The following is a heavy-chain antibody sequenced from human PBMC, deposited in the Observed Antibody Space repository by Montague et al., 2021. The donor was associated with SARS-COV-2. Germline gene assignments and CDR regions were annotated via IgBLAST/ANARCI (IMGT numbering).Heavy chain of an antibody. D-gene: IGHD1-14*01. J-gene: IGHJ4*02. CDR1: GGSISNFY. CDR3: ARINPTGVDF. V-gene: IGHV4-59*12. Sequence: SETLSLTCTVSGGSISNFYWTWIRSPPGKGLDRIGSISYTGSTNYNPSLKSRVAISVDTSKNQFSLKLTSVTAADTAFYYCARINPTGVDFWGQGTLVTVSS. CDR2: ISYTGST.